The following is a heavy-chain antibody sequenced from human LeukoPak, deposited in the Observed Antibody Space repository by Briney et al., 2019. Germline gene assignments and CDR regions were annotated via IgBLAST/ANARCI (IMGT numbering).Heavy chain of an antibody. D-gene: IGHD4-11*01. Sequence: GGSLRLSCAASGFSFSPYSMNWLRQAPGKGLEWVSYIDSTSGTIYYADSVRGRFTISGDNAKKSLYLQMNSLRAEDTAVYYCAKGSVQSDLFYFDYWGQGTLVTVSS. CDR2: IDSTSGTI. CDR3: AKGSVQSDLFYFDY. CDR1: GFSFSPYS. V-gene: IGHV3-48*01. J-gene: IGHJ4*02.